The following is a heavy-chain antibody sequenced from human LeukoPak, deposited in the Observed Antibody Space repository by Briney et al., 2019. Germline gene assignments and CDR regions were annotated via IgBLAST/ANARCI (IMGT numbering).Heavy chain of an antibody. V-gene: IGHV3-49*03. CDR2: IRSKAYGETA. D-gene: IGHD1-1*01. J-gene: IGHJ4*02. Sequence: GGSLRLSCTASGYTFGDYAMSWIRQAPGKGLEWVGFIRSKAYGETADYAASVKGRFTISRDDSKAIAYLQMNSLKTEDTAVYHCTRDRGAYNLYDYWGQGTLVTVSS. CDR3: TRDRGAYNLYDY. CDR1: GYTFGDYA.